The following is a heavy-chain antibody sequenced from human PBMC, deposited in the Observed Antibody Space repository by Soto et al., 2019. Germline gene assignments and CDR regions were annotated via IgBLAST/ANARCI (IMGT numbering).Heavy chain of an antibody. CDR3: AKSLDAYYDSSGYLIDY. D-gene: IGHD3-22*01. J-gene: IGHJ4*02. Sequence: LRLSCAASGFTFSGYAMSWVRQAPGKGLEWVSAISGSGGSTYYADSVKGRFTISRDNSKNTLYLQMNSLRAEDTAVYYCAKSLDAYYDSSGYLIDYWGQGTLVTVSS. V-gene: IGHV3-23*01. CDR1: GFTFSGYA. CDR2: ISGSGGST.